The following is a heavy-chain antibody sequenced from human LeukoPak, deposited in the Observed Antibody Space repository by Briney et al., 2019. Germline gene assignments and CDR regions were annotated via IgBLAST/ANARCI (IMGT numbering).Heavy chain of an antibody. D-gene: IGHD6-13*01. Sequence: GGSLRLSCAASGFTFSSYSMNWVRQAPGKGLEWVSSISSTSDIYCADSVKGRFNISRDNAKNSLYLQMNSLRTGDTAVYYCARGEQLGHLEYFPHWGQGTLVTVSS. CDR2: ISSTSDI. V-gene: IGHV3-21*01. J-gene: IGHJ1*01. CDR1: GFTFSSYS. CDR3: ARGEQLGHLEYFPH.